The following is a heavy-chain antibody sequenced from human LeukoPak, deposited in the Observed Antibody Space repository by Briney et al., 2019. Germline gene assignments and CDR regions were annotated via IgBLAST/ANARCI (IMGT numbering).Heavy chain of an antibody. Sequence: SETLSLTCAVYGESFSGYYWSWIRQPPGKGLEWIGEINHSGSTNYNPSLKSRVTISVDTSKNQFSLKLSSVTAADTAVYYCARVPVGDYYYYYMDVWGEGTPVTVSS. D-gene: IGHD3-16*01. CDR3: ARVPVGDYYYYYMDV. CDR2: INHSGST. V-gene: IGHV4-34*01. J-gene: IGHJ6*03. CDR1: GESFSGYY.